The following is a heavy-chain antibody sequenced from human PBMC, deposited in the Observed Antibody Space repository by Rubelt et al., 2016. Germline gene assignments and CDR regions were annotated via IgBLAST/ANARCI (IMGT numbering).Heavy chain of an antibody. CDR1: GGSFSGYY. Sequence: QVQLQQWGAGLLKPSETLSLTCAVYGGSFSGYYWSWIRQPPGQGLEWIGEINRSGSTNYNPSLKSRVTISVDTAKNQFSLKLSSVTAADTAVYYCASHSPANDYWGQGALVTVSS. CDR3: ASHSPANDY. D-gene: IGHD2-15*01. V-gene: IGHV4-34*01. J-gene: IGHJ4*02. CDR2: INRSGST.